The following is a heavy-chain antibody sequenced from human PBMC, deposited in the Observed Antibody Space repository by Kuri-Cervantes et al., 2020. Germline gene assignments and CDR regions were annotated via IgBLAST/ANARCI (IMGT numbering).Heavy chain of an antibody. CDR2: IRYDGSNK. CDR3: AKGIAARRSYYYYYMDV. V-gene: IGHV3-30*02. J-gene: IGHJ6*03. Sequence: GESLKISCAASGFTFSSYGMHWVRQAPGKGLEWVAFIRYDGSNKYYADSVKGRFTISRDNSKNTLYLQMNSLRAEDRAVYYCAKGIAARRSYYYYYMDVWGKGTTVTVSS. CDR1: GFTFSSYG. D-gene: IGHD6-6*01.